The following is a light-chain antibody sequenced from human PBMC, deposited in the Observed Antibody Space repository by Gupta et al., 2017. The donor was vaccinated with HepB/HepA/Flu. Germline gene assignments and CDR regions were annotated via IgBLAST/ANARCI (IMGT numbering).Light chain of an antibody. V-gene: IGKV3-15*01. J-gene: IGKJ4*01. CDR2: GAS. Sequence: EIVMTQSPPTLSLTPGERATLSCRASQSVSGNVAWYQQKPGQAPRLLIFGASTRPTGVPERFSGSGSGTDFTLTISGRQSEDFAVYYCQQYEQWPPVTFGGGTKVEI. CDR3: QQYEQWPPVT. CDR1: QSVSGN.